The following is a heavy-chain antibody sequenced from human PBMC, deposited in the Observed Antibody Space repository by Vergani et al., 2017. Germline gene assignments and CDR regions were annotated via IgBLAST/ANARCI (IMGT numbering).Heavy chain of an antibody. CDR1: GFTFSSYS. D-gene: IGHD6-19*01. V-gene: IGHV3-21*04. Sequence: EVQLVESGGGLVKPGGSLRLSCAASGFTFSSYSMNWVRQAPGKGLEWVSSISSSSSYIYYADSVKGRFTISRHNSKNTLYLQMNSLRAEDTAVYYCARDPIAVAGTGDWGQGTLVTVSS. CDR2: ISSSSSYI. CDR3: ARDPIAVAGTGD. J-gene: IGHJ4*02.